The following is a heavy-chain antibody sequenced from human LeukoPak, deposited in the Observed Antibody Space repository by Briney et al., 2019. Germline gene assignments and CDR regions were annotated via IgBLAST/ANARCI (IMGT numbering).Heavy chain of an antibody. CDR1: GFTFSIYA. CDR3: AKDHRYSSGWHDY. V-gene: IGHV3-23*01. D-gene: IGHD6-19*01. Sequence: PGGSLRLSCAASGFTFSIYAMSWVRQAPGKGLEWVSYISGSGVSTYYADSVKGHFTISRDNSKNTLYLQMNSLRAEDTAAYYCAKDHRYSSGWHDYWGQGTLVTVSS. CDR2: ISGSGVST. J-gene: IGHJ4*02.